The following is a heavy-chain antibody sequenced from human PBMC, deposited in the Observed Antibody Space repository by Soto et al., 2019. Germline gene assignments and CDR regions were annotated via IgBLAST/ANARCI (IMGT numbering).Heavy chain of an antibody. V-gene: IGHV1-3*01. Sequence: ASVKVSCKASGYTLSIYAMHCVRQAPGQRLEWMGWINAGYGNTKSSQKFQDRVTISRDTSASTAYMELTSLRSEDTAVYYCARDTGDGTFDFWGQGTLVTVSS. CDR3: ARDTGDGTFDF. D-gene: IGHD7-27*01. CDR1: GYTLSIYA. CDR2: INAGYGNT. J-gene: IGHJ4*02.